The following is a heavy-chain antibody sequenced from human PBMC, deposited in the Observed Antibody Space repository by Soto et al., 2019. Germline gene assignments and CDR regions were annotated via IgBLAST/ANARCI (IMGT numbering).Heavy chain of an antibody. Sequence: QVQLQESGPGLVKPSETLSLTCTVSGGSISSYYWSWIRQPPGKGLEWIGYIYYSGSTNYNPSLKSRVTMAVDTSKNQFALKLSSVTAADTAVYYCARHCSGGSCYSAFDIWGQGTMVTVSS. CDR1: GGSISSYY. J-gene: IGHJ3*02. V-gene: IGHV4-59*08. D-gene: IGHD2-15*01. CDR3: ARHCSGGSCYSAFDI. CDR2: IYYSGST.